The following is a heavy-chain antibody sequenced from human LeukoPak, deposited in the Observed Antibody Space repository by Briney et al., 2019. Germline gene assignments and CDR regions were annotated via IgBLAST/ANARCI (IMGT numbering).Heavy chain of an antibody. CDR3: AKAVEYNWNDVGYYYYYYMDV. CDR1: GYTFTNYG. J-gene: IGHJ6*03. CDR2: IITYNGNT. V-gene: IGHV1-18*01. Sequence: GASVKVSCKASGYTFTNYGISWVRQAPGQGLEWMGYIITYNGNTNYAQKLQGRVTMTTDTSTSTAYMELSSLRSEDTAVYYCAKAVEYNWNDVGYYYYYYMDVWGKGTTVTISS. D-gene: IGHD1-20*01.